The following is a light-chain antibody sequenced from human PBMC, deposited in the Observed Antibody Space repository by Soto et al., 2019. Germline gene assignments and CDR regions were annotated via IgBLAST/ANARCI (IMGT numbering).Light chain of an antibody. V-gene: IGLV1-51*01. CDR3: GTWDSSLSAEV. CDR1: SSNIGNNY. Sequence: QSVLTQPPSVSAAPGQKVTISCSGSSSNIGNNYVSWYQQLPGTAPKLLIYDNNKRPSGIPDRFSGSKSGTSATLGITGLQTGDEADYYCGTWDSSLSAEVFCGGTKVTVL. J-gene: IGLJ3*02. CDR2: DNN.